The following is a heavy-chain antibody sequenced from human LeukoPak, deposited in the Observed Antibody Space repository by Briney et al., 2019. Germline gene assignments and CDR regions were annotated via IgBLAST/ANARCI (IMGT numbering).Heavy chain of an antibody. Sequence: PGGSLRLSCAASGFTDSTKYMTWVRQAPGKRLEWVSIIYRGTETNYADSVKDRFIISRDFSRNTFFLDLNRLRIDDTAIYYCATGKEWMALDCWGQGSLVTVSS. CDR3: ATGKEWMALDC. J-gene: IGHJ4*02. CDR1: GFTDSTKY. CDR2: IYRGTET. D-gene: IGHD5-24*01. V-gene: IGHV3-66*01.